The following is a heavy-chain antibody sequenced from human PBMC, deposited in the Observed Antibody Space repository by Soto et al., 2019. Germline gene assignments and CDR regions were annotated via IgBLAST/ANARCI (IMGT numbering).Heavy chain of an antibody. CDR2: ISSTGSTK. CDR3: AIDYSGSGTYYF. Sequence: EVQLAGSGGGLIQPGRSLRLSCASSGFRFEDFAMHWVRQVPGKGLEWVSYISSTGSTKYYADSVKGRFTISRDNDKNSLYLEMKSLRAEDTAVYYCAIDYSGSGTYYFWGQGTLVTVSS. CDR1: GFRFEDFA. D-gene: IGHD3-10*01. J-gene: IGHJ4*02. V-gene: IGHV3-48*03.